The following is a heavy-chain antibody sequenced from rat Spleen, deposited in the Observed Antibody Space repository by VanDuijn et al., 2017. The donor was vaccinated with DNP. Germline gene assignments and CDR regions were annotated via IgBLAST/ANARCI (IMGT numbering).Heavy chain of an antibody. Sequence: EVQLQESGPGLVKPSQSLSLTCSVTGYSITSNYWGWIRKFPGNKMEWVGHISYRGSTTYNPSLKSRISIIRDTSKNQFFLQLNAVTAEDTATYYCVRWVRALDYWGQGVMVTVSS. CDR3: VRWVRALDY. D-gene: IGHD4-1*01. V-gene: IGHV3-1*01. CDR2: ISYRGST. J-gene: IGHJ2*01. CDR1: GYSITSNY.